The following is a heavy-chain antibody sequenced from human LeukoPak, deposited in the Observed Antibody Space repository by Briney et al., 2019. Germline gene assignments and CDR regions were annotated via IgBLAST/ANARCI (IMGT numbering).Heavy chain of an antibody. J-gene: IGHJ4*02. Sequence: GGSLRLSCAASGFTVSSNYMSWVRQAPGKGLEWVSVIYSGGSTYYADPVKGRFTISRDNSKNTLYLQMNSLRAEDTAVYYCARAASSGSCLGYWGQGTLVTVSS. V-gene: IGHV3-66*01. D-gene: IGHD1-26*01. CDR2: IYSGGST. CDR3: ARAASSGSCLGY. CDR1: GFTVSSNY.